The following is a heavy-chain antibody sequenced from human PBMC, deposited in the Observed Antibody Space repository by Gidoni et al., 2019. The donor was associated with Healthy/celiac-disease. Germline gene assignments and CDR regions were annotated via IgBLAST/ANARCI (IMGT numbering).Heavy chain of an antibody. CDR2: IWYDGSNK. V-gene: IGHV3-33*01. Sequence: QVQLVESGGGVVQPGRSLRLSCAASGFTFSSYGMHWVRQAPGKGLGWVAVIWYDGSNKYYADSVKGRFTISRDNSKNTLYLQMNSLRAEDTAVYYCARDGNYLVGFDYWGQGTLVTVSS. CDR1: GFTFSSYG. J-gene: IGHJ4*02. CDR3: ARDGNYLVGFDY. D-gene: IGHD4-4*01.